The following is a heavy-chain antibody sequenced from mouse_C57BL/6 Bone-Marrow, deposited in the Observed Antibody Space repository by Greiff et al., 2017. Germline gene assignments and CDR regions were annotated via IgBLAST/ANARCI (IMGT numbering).Heavy chain of an antibody. J-gene: IGHJ1*03. CDR1: GYTFTNYW. Sequence: VQRVESGAELVRPGTSVKMSCKASGYTFTNYWIGWAKQSPGHGLEWIGDIYPGGGYTNYNEKFKGKATLTADKSSSTAYMQFSSLTSEDSAIYYCARRVYGSLYWYFDVWGTGTTVTVSS. V-gene: IGHV1-63*01. D-gene: IGHD1-1*01. CDR3: ARRVYGSLYWYFDV. CDR2: IYPGGGYT.